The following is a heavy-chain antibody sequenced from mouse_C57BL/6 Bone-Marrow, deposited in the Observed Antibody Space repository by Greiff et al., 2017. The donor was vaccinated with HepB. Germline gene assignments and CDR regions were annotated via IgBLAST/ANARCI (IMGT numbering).Heavy chain of an antibody. CDR2: IYPGSGST. CDR3: AREGDYDYGWFAY. V-gene: IGHV1-55*01. CDR1: GYTFTSYW. Sequence: QVQLQQPGAELVKPGASVKMSCKASGYTFTSYWITWVKQRPGQGLEWIGDIYPGSGSTNYNEKFKSKATLTVDTSSSTAYMQLSSLTSEDSAVYYCAREGDYDYGWFAYWGQGTLVTVSA. J-gene: IGHJ3*01. D-gene: IGHD2-4*01.